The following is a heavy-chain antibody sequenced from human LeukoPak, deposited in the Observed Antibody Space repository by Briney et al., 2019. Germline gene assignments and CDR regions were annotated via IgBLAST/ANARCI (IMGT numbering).Heavy chain of an antibody. CDR3: AREARWRLIPPHIIYYGMDV. CDR2: ISSSSGYI. Sequence: GGSLSLSCALSGLAFCGFIMNGVRPAPAKGLDWSSSISSSSGYIYYADSVKVRFTISRDNAKNSLYLQMNSLRAEDTAVYYCAREARWRLIPPHIIYYGMDVWGQGTTVTVSS. J-gene: IGHJ6*02. V-gene: IGHV3-21*01. D-gene: IGHD2-15*01. CDR1: GLAFCGFI.